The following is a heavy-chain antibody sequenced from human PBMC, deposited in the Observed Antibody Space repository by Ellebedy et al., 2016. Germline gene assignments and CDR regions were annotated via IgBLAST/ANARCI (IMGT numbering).Heavy chain of an antibody. CDR1: RSNFPNYW. Sequence: GGSLKISXQGSRSNFPNYWIGWVRQMPGKGLEWMGIIYPGDSDTIYSPAFQGQVIISVDKSINTAYLQWTTLEASDTAMYFCARRSLAATGIDYGLDVWGQGTTVTVSS. D-gene: IGHD6-13*01. J-gene: IGHJ6*02. CDR2: IYPGDSDT. V-gene: IGHV5-51*01. CDR3: ARRSLAATGIDYGLDV.